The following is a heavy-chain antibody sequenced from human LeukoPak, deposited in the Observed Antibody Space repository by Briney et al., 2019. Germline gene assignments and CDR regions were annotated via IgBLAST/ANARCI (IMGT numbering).Heavy chain of an antibody. CDR3: AKDEVGQLVEVARTDY. Sequence: GSLRLSCAASGFTFSSYAMSWVRQAPGKGLEWVSAISGSGGSTYYADSVKGRFTISRDNSKNTLYLQMNSLRAEDTAVYYCAKDEVGQLVEVARTDYWGQGTLVTVSS. D-gene: IGHD6-6*01. CDR2: ISGSGGST. J-gene: IGHJ4*02. V-gene: IGHV3-23*01. CDR1: GFTFSSYA.